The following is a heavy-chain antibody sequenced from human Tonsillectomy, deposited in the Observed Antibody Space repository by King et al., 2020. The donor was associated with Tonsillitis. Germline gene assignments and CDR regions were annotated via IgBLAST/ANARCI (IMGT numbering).Heavy chain of an antibody. Sequence: VQLVESGGGLVQPGGSLRLSCAASGFTFSGYWLHWVRQAPGKGLVWVSRIDNDGSSTSYADSVKGRLTISRDNAKNTLYLEMNRLGVEDTAVYYCERDGDGHKYLDYWGQGTLVTVSS. V-gene: IGHV3-74*01. CDR2: IDNDGSST. J-gene: IGHJ4*02. D-gene: IGHD5-24*01. CDR3: ERDGDGHKYLDY. CDR1: GFTFSGYW.